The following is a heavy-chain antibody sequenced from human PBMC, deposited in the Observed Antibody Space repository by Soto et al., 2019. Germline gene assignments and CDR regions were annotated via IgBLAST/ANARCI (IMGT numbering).Heavy chain of an antibody. D-gene: IGHD3-16*01. J-gene: IGHJ4*02. V-gene: IGHV4-59*08. Sequence: PSETLSLTCTVSGGSISSYYGSWIRQPPGKGLEWIGYIYYSGSTNYNPSLKSRVTISVDTSKNQFSLKLSLKLSSVTAADTAVYYCARRWGDYFDYWGQGTLVTVSS. CDR3: ARRWGDYFDY. CDR1: GGSISSYY. CDR2: IYYSGST.